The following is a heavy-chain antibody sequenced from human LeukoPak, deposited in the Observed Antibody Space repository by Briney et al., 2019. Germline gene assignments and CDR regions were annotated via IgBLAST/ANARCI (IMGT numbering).Heavy chain of an antibody. CDR2: IYYSGST. Sequence: SETLSLTCTVSGGSISSHYWSWIRQPPGKGLEWMGYIYYSGSTNYNPSLKSRVTISVDTTKNQFSLKLSSVTAADTAVYYCARESGYYDFWSGQMVFYYMDVWGKGTTVTVSS. J-gene: IGHJ6*03. CDR1: GGSISSHY. CDR3: ARESGYYDFWSGQMVFYYMDV. V-gene: IGHV4-59*11. D-gene: IGHD3-3*01.